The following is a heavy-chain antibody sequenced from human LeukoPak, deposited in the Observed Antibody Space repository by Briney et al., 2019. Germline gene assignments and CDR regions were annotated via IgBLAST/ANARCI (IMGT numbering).Heavy chain of an antibody. Sequence: QPGASLRLYCAASGFTFSSYAMSWVRQAPGKGLEWVSLISGSGGSTYYADSVKGRFTISRDNSKNTLYLQMNSLRAEDTAVYYCAKDLYGGGYYSSFDYWGQGTLVTVSS. J-gene: IGHJ4*02. CDR1: GFTFSSYA. V-gene: IGHV3-23*01. D-gene: IGHD3-22*01. CDR3: AKDLYGGGYYSSFDY. CDR2: ISGSGGST.